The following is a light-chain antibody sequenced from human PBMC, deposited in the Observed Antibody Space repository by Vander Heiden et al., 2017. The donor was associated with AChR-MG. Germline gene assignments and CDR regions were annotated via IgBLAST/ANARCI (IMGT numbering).Light chain of an antibody. J-gene: IGKJ4*01. V-gene: IGKV4-1*01. CDR3: QQDDSNPLT. Sequence: DIVMTQSPDSLAVSLGERATINCKSSQSVLYSSNNKNYLAWYQQKPRQPPKLLISWASTRESGVPDRFSGSGSGTDFTLTISSLQAEDVAVYYCQQDDSNPLTFGGGTKVEIK. CDR1: QSVLYSSNNKNY. CDR2: WAS.